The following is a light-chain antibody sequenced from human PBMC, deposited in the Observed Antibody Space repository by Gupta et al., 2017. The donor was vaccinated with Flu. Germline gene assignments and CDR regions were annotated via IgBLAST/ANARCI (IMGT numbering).Light chain of an antibody. CDR2: AAS. V-gene: IGKV1-6*01. CDR3: LQDYNCPPT. Sequence: AIQMTKFPSSLSASVGDRVTITCRASQGIRNDLGWYQQKPGKAPKLLIYAASSLQSGVPSRFSGSGSGTAFTLTISSLQPEDFATYYCLQDYNCPPTFGGGTKVEIK. CDR1: QGIRND. J-gene: IGKJ4*01.